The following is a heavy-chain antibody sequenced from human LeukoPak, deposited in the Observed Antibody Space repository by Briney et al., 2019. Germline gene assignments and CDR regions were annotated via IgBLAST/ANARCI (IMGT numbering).Heavy chain of an antibody. CDR1: GGSISSSSYY. J-gene: IGHJ6*03. CDR3: ARKPRPTITIFGVVTMRSDYYYYMDV. CDR2: IYYSGST. Sequence: PSETLSLTYTVSGGSISSSSYYWGWIRQPPGKGLEWIGSIYYSGSTYYNPSLKSRVTISVDTSKNQFSLKLSSVTAADTAVYYCARKPRPTITIFGVVTMRSDYYYYMDVWGKGTTVTVSS. D-gene: IGHD3-3*01. V-gene: IGHV4-39*07.